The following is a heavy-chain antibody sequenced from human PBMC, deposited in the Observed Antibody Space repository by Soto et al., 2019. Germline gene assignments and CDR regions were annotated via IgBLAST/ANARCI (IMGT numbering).Heavy chain of an antibody. Sequence: PSETLSLSCTVSGGSISSGGYYWSWIRQHPGKGLEWIGYIYYSGSTYYNPSLKSRVTISVDTSKNQFSLKLSSVTAADTAVYYCARAFKQYYYGSGSYYVDAFDILGQGTMVTVSS. CDR3: ARAFKQYYYGSGSYYVDAFDI. V-gene: IGHV4-31*03. J-gene: IGHJ3*02. D-gene: IGHD3-10*01. CDR2: IYYSGST. CDR1: GGSISSGGYY.